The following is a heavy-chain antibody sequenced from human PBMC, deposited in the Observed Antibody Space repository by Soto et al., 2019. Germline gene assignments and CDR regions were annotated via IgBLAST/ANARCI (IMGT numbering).Heavy chain of an antibody. CDR1: GGSISSYY. CDR3: ARRWGGSGYSSMIFDY. CDR2: IYYSGST. D-gene: IGHD3-22*01. J-gene: IGHJ4*02. V-gene: IGHV4-59*01. Sequence: SETLSLTCTVSGGSISSYYWSWIRQPPGKGLEWIGYIYYSGSTNYNPSLKSRVTISVDTSKNQLSLKLSSVTAADTAVYYCARRWGGSGYSSMIFDYWGQGTLVTVSS.